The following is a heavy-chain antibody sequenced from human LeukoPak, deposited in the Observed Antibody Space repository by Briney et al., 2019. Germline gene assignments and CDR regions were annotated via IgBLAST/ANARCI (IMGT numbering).Heavy chain of an antibody. CDR3: AVLETGG. V-gene: IGHV3-48*03. CDR1: GFTFSNYA. CDR2: LGGDGVNK. D-gene: IGHD3-10*01. J-gene: IGHJ4*02. Sequence: GGYLRLSCAASGFTFSNYAMNWVRQAPGEGLEWVSSLGGDGVNKYYADSVKGRFTISRDNAKNSLYLQMNSLRAEDTAVYYCAVLETGGWGQGTLVTVSS.